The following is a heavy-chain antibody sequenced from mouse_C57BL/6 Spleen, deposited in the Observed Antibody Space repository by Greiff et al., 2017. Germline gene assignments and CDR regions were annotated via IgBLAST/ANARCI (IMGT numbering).Heavy chain of an antibody. D-gene: IGHD1-1*01. CDR2: ISSGGDYT. CDR1: GFTFSSYA. Sequence: EVQLEESGAGLVKPGASLKLSCAASGFTFSSYAMSWVRQTPEKRLEWVAYISSGGDYTDYADTVKGRSTIARDNARNTLYLQMSSLKSEDTAMYYCTRGVNYYGSSYYAMDYWGQGTSVTVSS. V-gene: IGHV5-9-1*02. J-gene: IGHJ4*01. CDR3: TRGVNYYGSSYYAMDY.